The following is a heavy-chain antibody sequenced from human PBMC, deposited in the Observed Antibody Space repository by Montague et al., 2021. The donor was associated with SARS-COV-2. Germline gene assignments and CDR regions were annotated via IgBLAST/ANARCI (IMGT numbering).Heavy chain of an antibody. CDR2: IWYDGSNK. CDR1: GFTFSSYG. V-gene: IGHV3-33*08. CDR3: ARDLAFGESRPEDL. D-gene: IGHD3-10*01. Sequence: SLRLSCAASGFTFSSYGMHWVRQAPGKGLEWVAVIWYDGSNKYYADSVKGRFTISRDNSKNTLYLQMNSLRAEDTAVYYCARDLAFGESRPEDLWGQGTTVTVSS. J-gene: IGHJ6*02.